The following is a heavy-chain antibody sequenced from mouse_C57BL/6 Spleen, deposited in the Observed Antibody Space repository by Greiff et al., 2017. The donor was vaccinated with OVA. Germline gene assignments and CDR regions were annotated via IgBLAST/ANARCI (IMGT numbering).Heavy chain of an antibody. CDR3: ARRLLRQYYFDY. J-gene: IGHJ2*01. Sequence: QVQLKQSGPELVKPGASVKISCKASGYAFSSSWMNWVKQRPGKGLEWIGRIYPGDGDTNYNGKFKGKATLTADKSSSTAYMQLSSLTSEDSAVYFCARRLLRQYYFDYWGQGTTLTVSS. CDR2: IYPGDGDT. V-gene: IGHV1-82*01. D-gene: IGHD1-1*01. CDR1: GYAFSSSW.